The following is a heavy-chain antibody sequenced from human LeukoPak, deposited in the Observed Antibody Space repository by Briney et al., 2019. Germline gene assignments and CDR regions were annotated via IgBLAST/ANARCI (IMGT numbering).Heavy chain of an antibody. CDR1: GFTFSSYA. J-gene: IGHJ1*01. Sequence: GGSLRLSCAASGFTFSSYAMHWVRQAPGKGLEWVAVISYDGSNKYYADSVKGRFTISRDNAKNTASLQMDSLRAEDTGVYYCARAPSEVGGYYPEYFRHWGQGTLVTVSS. D-gene: IGHD3-22*01. V-gene: IGHV3-30*04. CDR2: ISYDGSNK. CDR3: ARAPSEVGGYYPEYFRH.